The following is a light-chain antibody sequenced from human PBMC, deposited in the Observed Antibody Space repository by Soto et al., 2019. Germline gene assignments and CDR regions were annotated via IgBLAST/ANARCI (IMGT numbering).Light chain of an antibody. J-gene: IGLJ2*01. V-gene: IGLV3-21*02. Sequence: SYEPTQPPSVSVAPGQTATVTCGADNIGSKSVHWYQKKPGQAPLLVVFDDSDRPPGIPARFSAFNSGNTATLTINRVEDGDEADYYCHVWDISGEQVVFGGGTKLTVL. CDR1: NIGSKS. CDR3: HVWDISGEQVV. CDR2: DDS.